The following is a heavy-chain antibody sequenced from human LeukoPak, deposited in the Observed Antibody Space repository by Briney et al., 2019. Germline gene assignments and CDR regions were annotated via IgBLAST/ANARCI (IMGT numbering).Heavy chain of an antibody. Sequence: VASLKLSCKASGGTFSSYAMSWVRQAPGKGLEWMGRIIPIFGITNYAQKFKGRVTITADKSTSTAYMELSSLRSEDTAVYYCARRGGSIQGHWFDPWGQGTLVTVSS. CDR1: GGTFSSYA. CDR3: ARRGGSIQGHWFDP. D-gene: IGHD3-16*01. J-gene: IGHJ5*02. V-gene: IGHV1-69*04. CDR2: IIPIFGIT.